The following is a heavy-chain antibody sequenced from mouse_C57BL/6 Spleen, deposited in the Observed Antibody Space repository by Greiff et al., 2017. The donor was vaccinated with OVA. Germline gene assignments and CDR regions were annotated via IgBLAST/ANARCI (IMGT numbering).Heavy chain of an antibody. CDR1: GYTFTGYW. Sequence: VQRVESGAELMKPGASVKLSCKATGYTFTGYWIEWVKQRPGHGLEWIGELLPGSGSTNYHEKFKGKATFTADTSSNTAYMRLSSLTTEDSAIYYWAREGPWFAYWGQGTLVTVSA. J-gene: IGHJ3*01. V-gene: IGHV1-9*01. CDR3: AREGPWFAY. CDR2: LLPGSGST.